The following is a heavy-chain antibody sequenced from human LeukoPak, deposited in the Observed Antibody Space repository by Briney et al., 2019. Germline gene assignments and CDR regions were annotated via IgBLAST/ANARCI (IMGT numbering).Heavy chain of an antibody. CDR1: GFTFSRYW. CDR3: ARDRAGPGDY. CDR2: INSDGST. D-gene: IGHD1-1*01. J-gene: IGHJ4*02. Sequence: GGSLRLSCVASGFTFSRYWMHWVRPAPGKGLVWVSRINSDGSTIYADSVKGRFTISRDDAKNTLYLQMNSLTADDTAVYYCARDRAGPGDYWGQGTLVTVSS. V-gene: IGHV3-74*01.